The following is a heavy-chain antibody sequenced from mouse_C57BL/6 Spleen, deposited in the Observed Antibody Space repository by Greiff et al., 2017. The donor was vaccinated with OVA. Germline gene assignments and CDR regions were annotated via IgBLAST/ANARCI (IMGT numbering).Heavy chain of an antibody. Sequence: QVQLQQPGAELVRPGSSVTLSCKASGYTFTSYWMHWVKQRPIQGLEWIGNIDPSDSETHYNQKFKDKATLTVDKSSSTAYMQLSSLTSEDSAVYYCARRGSGYNLDYWGQGTTLTVSS. J-gene: IGHJ2*01. CDR2: IDPSDSET. CDR1: GYTFTSYW. CDR3: ARRGSGYNLDY. V-gene: IGHV1-52*01. D-gene: IGHD2-2*01.